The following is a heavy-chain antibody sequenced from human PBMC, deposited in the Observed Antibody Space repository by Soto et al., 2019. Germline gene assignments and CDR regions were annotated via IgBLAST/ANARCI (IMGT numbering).Heavy chain of an antibody. V-gene: IGHV3-23*01. D-gene: IGHD6-13*01. CDR1: GFTFSSYA. CDR3: AYSSTPFDY. Sequence: EVQLLESGGGLVQPGGSLRLSCAASGFTFSSYAMSWVRQAPGKGLEWVSAISGSGGSTYYADSVKGRFTISRDNSTNTLSLQMTSLRAEDTAVYYCAYSSTPFDYWGPGTLVTVSS. J-gene: IGHJ4*02. CDR2: ISGSGGST.